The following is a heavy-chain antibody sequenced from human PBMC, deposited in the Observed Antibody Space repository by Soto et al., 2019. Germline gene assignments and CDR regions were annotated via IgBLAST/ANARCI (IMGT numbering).Heavy chain of an antibody. CDR1: GFTFSSYT. CDR2: ISYDGGDK. J-gene: IGHJ5*02. V-gene: IGHV3-30-3*01. CDR3: ARPYPNMDWFDP. D-gene: IGHD2-21*01. Sequence: GGSLRLSCAASGFTFSSYTMHWVRQTPGKGLEWVADISYDGGDKYYADSVKGRFTISRDNAKNSLYLQMNSLRAEDTAVYYCARPYPNMDWFDPWGQGTLVTVS.